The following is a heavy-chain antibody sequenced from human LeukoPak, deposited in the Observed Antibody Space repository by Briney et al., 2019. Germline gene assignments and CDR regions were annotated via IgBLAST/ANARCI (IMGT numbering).Heavy chain of an antibody. CDR1: GFTFSSYA. CDR3: AKGYDFLDY. J-gene: IGHJ4*02. Sequence: GASLRLSCAASGFTFSSYAMSWARQAPGKGLEWVSDISGSGGNTYYADSVKGRFTISRDNSKNTLSLQMNSLRAEDTAVFYCAKGYDFLDYWGQGTLVTVSS. V-gene: IGHV3-23*01. D-gene: IGHD3-3*01. CDR2: ISGSGGNT.